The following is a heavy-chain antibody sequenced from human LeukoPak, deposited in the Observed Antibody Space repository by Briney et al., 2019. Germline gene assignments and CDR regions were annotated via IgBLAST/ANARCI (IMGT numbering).Heavy chain of an antibody. V-gene: IGHV3-7*04. CDR2: IKQDGSEI. CDR1: GFSFSSFW. D-gene: IGHD2-15*01. Sequence: GGSLRLSCTASGFSFSSFWMTWCRQTPGRGLDWLANIKQDGSEIYYVDSLKGRFIISRDNAKSSLYLQMNSLRAEDTAVYYCARSIGYRSGGSCYPFDCWGQGTLVTVYS. J-gene: IGHJ4*02. CDR3: ARSIGYRSGGSCYPFDC.